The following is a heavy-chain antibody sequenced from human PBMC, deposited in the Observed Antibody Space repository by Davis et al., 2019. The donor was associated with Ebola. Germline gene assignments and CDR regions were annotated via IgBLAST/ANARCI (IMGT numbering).Heavy chain of an antibody. V-gene: IGHV3-11*01. D-gene: IGHD2-2*01. J-gene: IGHJ6*02. CDR2: ISSSGSTI. CDR1: GFTFSDYY. CDR3: ARNLKVPKGYYYGMDV. Sequence: PGGSLRLSCAASGFTFSDYYMSWIRQAPGKGLEWVSYISSSGSTIYYADSVKGRFTISRDNAKNSLYLQMNSLRAEDTAVYYCARNLKVPKGYYYGMDVWGQGTTVTVSS.